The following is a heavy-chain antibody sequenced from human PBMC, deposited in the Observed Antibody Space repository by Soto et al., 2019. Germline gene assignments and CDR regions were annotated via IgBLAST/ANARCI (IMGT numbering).Heavy chain of an antibody. Sequence: KPSETLSLTCAVYGGSFSGYYWSWIRQPPGKGLEWIGEINHSGSTNYNPSLKSRVTISVDTSKNQFSLKLSSVTAADTAVYYCARGTIRQWLVLGWFDPWGQGTLVTVSS. D-gene: IGHD6-19*01. CDR2: INHSGST. J-gene: IGHJ5*02. CDR1: GGSFSGYY. CDR3: ARGTIRQWLVLGWFDP. V-gene: IGHV4-34*01.